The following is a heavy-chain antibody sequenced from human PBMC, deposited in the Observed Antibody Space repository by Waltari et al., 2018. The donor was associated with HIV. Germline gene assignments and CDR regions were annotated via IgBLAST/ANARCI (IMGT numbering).Heavy chain of an antibody. CDR1: GNTFNNSA. V-gene: IGHV1-69*12. D-gene: IGHD1-26*01. CDR2: IIPIFGTT. CDR3: ARGPYSGTYRYFFDY. Sequence: QVQLVQSGAEVERPESSVKVSCKASGNTFNNSAINWVRQAPGQGLEWMGVIIPIFGTTDYAQKFQGRVTFSADESTTTAYMELSKLRSEDTALYYCARGPYSGTYRYFFDYWGQGTLVTVSS. J-gene: IGHJ4*02.